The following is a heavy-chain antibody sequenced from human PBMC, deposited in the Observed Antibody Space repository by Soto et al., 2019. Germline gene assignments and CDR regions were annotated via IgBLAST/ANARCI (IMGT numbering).Heavy chain of an antibody. CDR3: AKDRFGFGITMIVVVITALDY. CDR2: VVCSGGST. D-gene: IGHD3-22*01. J-gene: IGHJ4*02. Sequence: KGLEWFYGVVCSGGSTYYADSVEGRFTISRDNSKNPLYLQMNSLRAEDTAVYYCAKDRFGFGITMIVVVITALDYWGQGTLVTVSS. V-gene: IGHV3-23*01.